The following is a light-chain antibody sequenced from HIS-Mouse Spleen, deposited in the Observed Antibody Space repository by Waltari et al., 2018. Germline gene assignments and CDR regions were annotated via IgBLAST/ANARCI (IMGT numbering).Light chain of an antibody. J-gene: IGLJ2*01. CDR3: SSYAGSNKV. V-gene: IGLV2-8*01. CDR1: SSDVGGYNY. Sequence: QSALTQPPSASGSPGQSVTIPCTGTSSDVGGYNYVSWYQQHPGKAPKLMIYEVSKRPSGVPDRFSGSKSGNTASLTVSGPQAEDEADYYCSSYAGSNKVFGGGTKLTVL. CDR2: EVS.